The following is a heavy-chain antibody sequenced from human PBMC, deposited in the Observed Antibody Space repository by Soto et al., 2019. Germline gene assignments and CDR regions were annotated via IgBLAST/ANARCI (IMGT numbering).Heavy chain of an antibody. CDR2: VSGSGDRT. Sequence: EVQLLESGGGLVQPGGSLRLSCAASGFTFSSYSMSWVRQAPGKGLEWVSVVSGSGDRTYYADSVKGRFTISRDNCKNTLYLQMNSLRAEDTAVYYCAKEGEQWLVRKYYYYMDVWGKGTTVTVSS. CDR3: AKEGEQWLVRKYYYYMDV. J-gene: IGHJ6*03. CDR1: GFTFSSYS. D-gene: IGHD6-19*01. V-gene: IGHV3-23*01.